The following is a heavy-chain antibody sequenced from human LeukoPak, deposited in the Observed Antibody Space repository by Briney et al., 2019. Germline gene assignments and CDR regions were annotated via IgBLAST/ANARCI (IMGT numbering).Heavy chain of an antibody. D-gene: IGHD6-13*01. CDR2: ISYDGSNK. CDR3: AKGRGSSWYWGYYGMDV. Sequence: PGRSLRHSCAASGFTFSSYGMHWVRQAPGKGLEWVAVISYDGSNKYYADSVKGRFTISRDDSKNTLYLQMNSLRAEDTAVYYCAKGRGSSWYWGYYGMDVWGQGTTVTVSS. V-gene: IGHV3-30*18. J-gene: IGHJ6*02. CDR1: GFTFSSYG.